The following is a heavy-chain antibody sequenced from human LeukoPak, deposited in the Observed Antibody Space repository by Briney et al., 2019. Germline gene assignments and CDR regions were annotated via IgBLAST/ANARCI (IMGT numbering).Heavy chain of an antibody. V-gene: IGHV4-39*07. CDR2: IYYSGST. CDR1: GGSLSSSSYY. CDR3: ARIPYGDYVWGSYRSEKYYFDY. J-gene: IGHJ4*02. D-gene: IGHD3-16*02. Sequence: SETLSLTCTVSGGSLSSSSYYWGWIRQPPGKGLEWIGSIYYSGSTYYNPSLKSRVTISVDTSKTQSSLKLSSVTAADTAVYYCARIPYGDYVWGSYRSEKYYFDYWGQGTLVTVSS.